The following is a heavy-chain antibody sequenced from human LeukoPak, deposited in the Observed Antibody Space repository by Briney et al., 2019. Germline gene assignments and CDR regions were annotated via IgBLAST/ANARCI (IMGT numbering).Heavy chain of an antibody. D-gene: IGHD3-9*01. CDR1: GYTFTSYY. CDR3: ARDRQILDILTRFYYYYYMDV. CDR2: INPRGGST. Sequence: ASVKVSCKASGYTFTSYYMHWVRQAPGQGLEWMGIINPRGGSTSYAQKFQGRVTMTRDMSTSTVYMELSSLRSEDTAVYYCARDRQILDILTRFYYYYYMDVWGKGTTVTVSS. V-gene: IGHV1-46*01. J-gene: IGHJ6*03.